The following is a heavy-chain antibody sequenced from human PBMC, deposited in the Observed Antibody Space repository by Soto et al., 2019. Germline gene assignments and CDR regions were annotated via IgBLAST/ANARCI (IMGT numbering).Heavy chain of an antibody. CDR3: AKAFDGDTYYYDSSGYYFDY. Sequence: GGSLRLSCAASGFTFSSYAMHWVRQAPGKGLEWVAVISYDGSNKYYADSVKGRFTISRDNSKNTLYLQMNSLRAEDTAVYYCAKAFDGDTYYYDSSGYYFDYWGQGTLVTVSS. J-gene: IGHJ4*02. CDR1: GFTFSSYA. D-gene: IGHD3-22*01. V-gene: IGHV3-30-3*01. CDR2: ISYDGSNK.